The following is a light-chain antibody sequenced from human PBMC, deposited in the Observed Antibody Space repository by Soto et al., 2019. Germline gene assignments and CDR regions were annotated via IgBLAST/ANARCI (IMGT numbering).Light chain of an antibody. V-gene: IGKV1-27*01. CDR2: AAF. CDR1: QSISNH. J-gene: IGKJ1*01. Sequence: DIQMTQSPSSLSASVEDRVIITCRASQSISNHLNWYQQKPGKVPKLLIYAAFTLQSGVPSRFSGSGSGTDFTLTISSLQPEDVATYYCQKYNSAPWTFGQGTKVDIK. CDR3: QKYNSAPWT.